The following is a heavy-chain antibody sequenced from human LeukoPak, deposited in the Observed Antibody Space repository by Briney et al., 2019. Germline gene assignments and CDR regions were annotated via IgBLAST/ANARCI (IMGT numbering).Heavy chain of an antibody. CDR3: TTVGTTSPIAEEYFDY. V-gene: IGHV3-15*01. CDR1: GFTFDNAW. J-gene: IGHJ4*02. D-gene: IGHD1-26*01. CDR2: VKSKTDGGTT. Sequence: GGSLRLSCAASGFTFDNAWMNWVRQAPGKGLEWVGRVKSKTDGGTTDYAAPVKGRFTISRDDSENTLFLQLNSLKTEDTALYYCTTVGTTSPIAEEYFDYWGQGTLVTVSS.